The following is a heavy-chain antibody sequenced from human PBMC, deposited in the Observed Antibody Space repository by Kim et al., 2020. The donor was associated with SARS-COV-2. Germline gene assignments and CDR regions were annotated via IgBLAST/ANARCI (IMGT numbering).Heavy chain of an antibody. V-gene: IGHV1-46*01. CDR2: IIPADGDT. CDR3: AREKPSSLHFDY. J-gene: IGHJ4*02. Sequence: ASVKVSCKPSGYNFFDYYVHWVRQAPGQILDYMGMIIPADGDTFYAQKFKGRVTMTRDTSTNTLYLEMSGLTSEDTAVYFCAREKPSSLHFDYWGQGTLVTVSS. CDR1: GYNFFDYY.